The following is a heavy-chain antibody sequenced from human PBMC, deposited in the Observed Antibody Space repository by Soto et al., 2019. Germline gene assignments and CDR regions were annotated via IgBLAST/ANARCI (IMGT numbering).Heavy chain of an antibody. J-gene: IGHJ4*02. D-gene: IGHD3-22*01. V-gene: IGHV3-30-3*01. CDR3: ARGAATYYYDSSGYFSDDY. Sequence: QVQLVESGGGVVQPGRSLRLSCSASGFTFSSYAMHWVRQAPGKGLEWVAVISYDGSNKYYADSLKGRFTITRDNSKNTLYLQMNSLRAEDTAEYYCARGAATYYYDSSGYFSDDYWGQGTLVTVSS. CDR1: GFTFSSYA. CDR2: ISYDGSNK.